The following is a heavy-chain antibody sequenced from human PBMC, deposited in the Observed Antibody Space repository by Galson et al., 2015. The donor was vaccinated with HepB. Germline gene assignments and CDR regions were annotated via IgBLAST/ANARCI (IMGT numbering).Heavy chain of an antibody. CDR1: GFTFSSYG. J-gene: IGHJ5*02. CDR3: AKGTVTRRGAWFDP. D-gene: IGHD4-23*01. V-gene: IGHV3-30*18. Sequence: SLRLSCAASGFTFSSYGMHWVRQAPGKGLEWVAVISYDGSNKYYADSVKGRFTISRDNSKNTLYLQMNSLRAEDTAVYYCAKGTVTRRGAWFDPWGQGTLVTVSS. CDR2: ISYDGSNK.